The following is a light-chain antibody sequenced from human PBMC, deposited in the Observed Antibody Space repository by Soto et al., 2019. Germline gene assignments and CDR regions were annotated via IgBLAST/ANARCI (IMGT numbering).Light chain of an antibody. CDR1: SSDVGGDNY. V-gene: IGLV2-11*01. CDR2: DVS. Sequence: QSALTQPRSVSGSPGQSVNISCTGTSSDVGGDNYVSWYQQHPGKAPKVMIYDVSKRPSGVPDRFSGSKSGNTASLTISGLQAEDEADYYCCSYEGRAVVFGEVTKVTVL. CDR3: CSYEGRAVV. J-gene: IGLJ2*01.